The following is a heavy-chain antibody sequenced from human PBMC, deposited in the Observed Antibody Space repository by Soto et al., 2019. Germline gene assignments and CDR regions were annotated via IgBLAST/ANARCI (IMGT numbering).Heavy chain of an antibody. V-gene: IGHV3-30-3*01. CDR1: GFTFSSYA. CDR3: ARDEGIAVAGTLDY. J-gene: IGHJ4*02. Sequence: QVQLVESGGGVVQPGRSLRLSFAASGFTFSSYAMHWVRQAPGKGLEWVAVISYDGSNKYYADSVQGRFTISRDNSKNTLYLQMNSLRAEDTAVYYCARDEGIAVAGTLDYWGQGTLVTVSS. D-gene: IGHD6-19*01. CDR2: ISYDGSNK.